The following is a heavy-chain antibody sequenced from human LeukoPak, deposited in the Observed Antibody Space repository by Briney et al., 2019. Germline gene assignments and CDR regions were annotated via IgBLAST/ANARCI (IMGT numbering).Heavy chain of an antibody. CDR1: GFTFSVHY. J-gene: IGHJ6*03. V-gene: IGHV3-72*01. Sequence: GGSLRLSCAASGFTFSVHYMDCVRQAPGKGLEWVGRSGNTDNTYTTKYAASVKGRFTISRDDSKNSLYLQMNSRTTEDTAVYHCARVRRGDYYYMDVWGKGTTVTVSS. CDR3: ARVRRGDYYYMDV. CDR2: SGNTDNTYTT. D-gene: IGHD1-26*01.